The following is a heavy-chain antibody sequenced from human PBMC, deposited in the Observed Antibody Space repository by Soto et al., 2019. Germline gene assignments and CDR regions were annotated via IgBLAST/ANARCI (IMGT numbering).Heavy chain of an antibody. Sequence: GGSLRLSCAASGFTVSSNYMSWVRQAPGKGLEWVSVIYSGGSTYYADSVKGRFTISRDNSKNTLYLQMNSLRAEDTAVYYCARGKYSGYDTYYFDYWGQGTLVTVSS. J-gene: IGHJ4*02. D-gene: IGHD5-12*01. V-gene: IGHV3-66*01. CDR3: ARGKYSGYDTYYFDY. CDR2: IYSGGST. CDR1: GFTVSSNY.